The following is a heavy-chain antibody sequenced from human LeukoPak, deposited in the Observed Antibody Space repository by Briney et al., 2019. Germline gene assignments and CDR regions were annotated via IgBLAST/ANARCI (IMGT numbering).Heavy chain of an antibody. V-gene: IGHV4-34*01. D-gene: IGHD3-3*01. J-gene: IGHJ6*04. CDR3: ARMERYYYYGMDV. CDR2: INHSGST. CDR1: GGSFSGYY. Sequence: SSETLSLTCAVYGGSFSGYYWSWIRQPPRKGLGWIGEINHSGSTDYNPSLKSRVTISVDTSKNQFSLKLSSVTAADTAVYYCARMERYYYYGMDVWGKGTTVTVSS.